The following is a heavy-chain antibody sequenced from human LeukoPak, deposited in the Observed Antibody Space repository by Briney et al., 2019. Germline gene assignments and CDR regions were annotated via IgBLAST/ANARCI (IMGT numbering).Heavy chain of an antibody. CDR3: AKSDYGYYFDS. Sequence: GGSLRLSCAASGFTVGNNHMNWVRQAPGKGLEWVSLIYSGGNTQYADSVKGRFSVSRDNSKNMVYLQMSSLRAEDTALYYCAKSDYGYYFDSWGQGTLVTVSS. CDR2: IYSGGNT. CDR1: GFTVGNNH. V-gene: IGHV3-53*01. J-gene: IGHJ4*02. D-gene: IGHD4-17*01.